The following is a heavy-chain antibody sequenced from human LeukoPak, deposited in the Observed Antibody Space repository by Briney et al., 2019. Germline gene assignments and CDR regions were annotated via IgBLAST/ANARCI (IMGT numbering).Heavy chain of an antibody. CDR3: ARFGAGGSGSYFSYYYGMDV. D-gene: IGHD3-10*01. CDR2: INHSGST. J-gene: IGHJ6*04. Sequence: SETLSLTCAVYGGSFSGYYWSWIRQPPGKGLEWTGEINHSGSTNYNPSLKSRVTISVDTSKNQFSLKLSSVTAADTAVYYCARFGAGGSGSYFSYYYGMDVWGKGTTVTVSS. CDR1: GGSFSGYY. V-gene: IGHV4-34*01.